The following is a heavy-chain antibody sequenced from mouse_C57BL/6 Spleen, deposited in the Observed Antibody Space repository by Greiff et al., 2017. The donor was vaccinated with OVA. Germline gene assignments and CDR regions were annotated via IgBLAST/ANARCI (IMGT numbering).Heavy chain of an antibody. CDR2: INPNNGGT. D-gene: IGHD1-1*01. V-gene: IGHV1-26*01. CDR1: GYTFTDYY. Sequence: EVQLQQSGPELVKPGASVKISCKASGYTFTDYYMNWVKQSHGKSLEWIGDINPNNGGTSYNQKFKGKATLTVDKSSSTAYMELRSLTSEDSAVYYCARWGFTTVPYYWGQGTTLTVSS. J-gene: IGHJ2*01. CDR3: ARWGFTTVPYY.